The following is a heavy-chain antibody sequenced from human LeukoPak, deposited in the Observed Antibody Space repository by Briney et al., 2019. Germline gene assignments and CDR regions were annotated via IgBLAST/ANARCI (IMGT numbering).Heavy chain of an antibody. J-gene: IGHJ4*02. D-gene: IGHD1-26*01. V-gene: IGHV4-34*01. Sequence: SETLSLTCAVYGGSFSGYYWSWIRQPPGKGREWIGEINHSGSTNYNPSLKSRVTISVDTSKNQFSLKLSSVTAADTAVYYCASKVGATTARPFDYWGQGTLVTVSS. CDR3: ASKVGATTARPFDY. CDR2: INHSGST. CDR1: GGSFSGYY.